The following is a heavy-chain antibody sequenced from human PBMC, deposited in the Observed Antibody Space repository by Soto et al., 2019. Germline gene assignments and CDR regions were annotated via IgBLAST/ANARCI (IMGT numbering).Heavy chain of an antibody. V-gene: IGHV2-5*02. Sequence: QITLKESGPPLVKPTQTLTLTCTFSGFSLSTSGVGVGWIRQPPGKALEWLALIYWDDDKRYSPSLKSRLTLTKDTSKNHVVLAMTNMHPVDTATYYCAHTGRAAAALNWFDPWGQGTLVTVPS. CDR1: GFSLSTSGVG. CDR3: AHTGRAAAALNWFDP. CDR2: IYWDDDK. J-gene: IGHJ5*02. D-gene: IGHD6-13*01.